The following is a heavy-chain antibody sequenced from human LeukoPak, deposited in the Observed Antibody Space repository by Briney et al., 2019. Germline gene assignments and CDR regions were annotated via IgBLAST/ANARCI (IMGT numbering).Heavy chain of an antibody. Sequence: GGSLRLSCAASGFTFSSYAMSWVRQAPGKGLEWVSAISGSGGSTYYADSVKGRFTISRDNSKNTLYLQMNSLRAEDTAVYYCAKDHYDFWSGKSAFDIWGQGTMVTVSS. D-gene: IGHD3-3*01. CDR1: GFTFSSYA. CDR2: ISGSGGST. CDR3: AKDHYDFWSGKSAFDI. J-gene: IGHJ3*02. V-gene: IGHV3-23*01.